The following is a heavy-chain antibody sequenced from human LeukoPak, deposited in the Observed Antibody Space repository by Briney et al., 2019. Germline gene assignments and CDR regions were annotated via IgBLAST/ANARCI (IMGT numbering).Heavy chain of an antibody. CDR3: AKANMVRGVTLKFDY. CDR1: GFTVSSNY. Sequence: PGGSLRLSCAASGFTVSSNYMSWVRQAPGKGLEWVSVIYSGGSTYYADSVKGRFTISRDNSKNTLYLQMNSLRAEDTAVYYCAKANMVRGVTLKFDYSGQGTLVTVSS. V-gene: IGHV3-53*01. J-gene: IGHJ4*02. D-gene: IGHD3-10*01. CDR2: IYSGGST.